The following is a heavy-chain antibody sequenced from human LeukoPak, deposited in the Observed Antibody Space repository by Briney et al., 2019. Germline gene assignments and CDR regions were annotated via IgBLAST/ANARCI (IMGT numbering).Heavy chain of an antibody. D-gene: IGHD2-8*01. Sequence: PSETLSLTCAVYGGSFSGYYWSWIRQPPGKGLDWIGEINHSGSTNYNPSLKSRVTISVDTSKNQFSLKLSSVTAADTAVYYCARIGYCTNGVCFDYWGQGTLVTVSS. V-gene: IGHV4-34*01. J-gene: IGHJ4*02. CDR2: INHSGST. CDR1: GGSFSGYY. CDR3: ARIGYCTNGVCFDY.